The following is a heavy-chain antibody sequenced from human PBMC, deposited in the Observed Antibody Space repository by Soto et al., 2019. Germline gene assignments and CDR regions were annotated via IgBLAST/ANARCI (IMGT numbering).Heavy chain of an antibody. J-gene: IGHJ4*02. D-gene: IGHD1-26*01. Sequence: QVQLVESGGGVVQPGRSLRLSCAASGFTFSSYGMHWVRQAPGKGLEWVAVIWYDGSNKYYADSVKGRFTISRDNSKNTLYLQINRLRVEDTAVYYCARGHDSGDNWGQGTLVTVSS. CDR2: IWYDGSNK. CDR1: GFTFSSYG. CDR3: ARGHDSGDN. V-gene: IGHV3-33*01.